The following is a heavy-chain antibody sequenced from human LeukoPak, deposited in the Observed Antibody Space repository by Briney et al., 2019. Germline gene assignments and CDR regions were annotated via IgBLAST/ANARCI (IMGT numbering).Heavy chain of an antibody. J-gene: IGHJ5*02. D-gene: IGHD3-10*01. Sequence: SETLSLTCTVSGGSISSGDYYWSWIRQPPGKGLEWIGYIYYSGSTYYNPSLKSRVTISVDTSKNQFSLKLSSVTAADTAVYYCARVNYYGSGIYWPSRGWFDPWGQGTLVTVSS. V-gene: IGHV4-30-4*01. CDR3: ARVNYYGSGIYWPSRGWFDP. CDR2: IYYSGST. CDR1: GGSISSGDYY.